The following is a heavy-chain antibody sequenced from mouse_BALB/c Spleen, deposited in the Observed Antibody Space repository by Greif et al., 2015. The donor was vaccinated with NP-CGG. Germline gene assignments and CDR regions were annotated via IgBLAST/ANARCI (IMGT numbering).Heavy chain of an antibody. Sequence: VQLQQSGAELVKPGASVKLSCKASGYTFTSYWTHWVKQRPGQGLEWIGEINPSNGRTNYNEKFKSKATLTVDKSSSTAYMQLSSLTSEDSAVYYCAIYDGYYYYAMDYWGQGTSVTVSS. V-gene: IGHV1S81*02. CDR2: INPSNGRT. CDR1: GYTFTSYW. D-gene: IGHD2-3*01. CDR3: AIYDGYYYYAMDY. J-gene: IGHJ4*01.